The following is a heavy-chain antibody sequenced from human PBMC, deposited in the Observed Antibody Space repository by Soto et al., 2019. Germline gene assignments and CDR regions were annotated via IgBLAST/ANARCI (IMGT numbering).Heavy chain of an antibody. V-gene: IGHV3-48*01. CDR2: ISNRGSDM. Sequence: GGSLRLSCAASGFTFSNYNINWVRQAPGKGLEWVSYISNRGSDMSFADSVKGRFTISRDNAKNSLYLQLNSLIAEDTAVYYRAREHDSSAFDLWGQGTLVTVSS. CDR3: AREHDSSAFDL. D-gene: IGHD2-15*01. CDR1: GFTFSNYN. J-gene: IGHJ3*01.